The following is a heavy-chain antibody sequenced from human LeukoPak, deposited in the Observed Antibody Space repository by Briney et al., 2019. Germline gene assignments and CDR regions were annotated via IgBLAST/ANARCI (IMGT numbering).Heavy chain of an antibody. CDR1: GFTFSNAW. CDR3: TTAPGVYLPGALDY. V-gene: IGHV3-15*07. Sequence: PGGSLRLSCAASGFTFSNAWMNWVRQAPGKGLEWVGRIKSKTEGGTTDYAAPVKGRFTISRDDSKNSLYLQMNSLKTEDTAVYYCTTAPGVYLPGALDYWGQGTLVTVSS. D-gene: IGHD1-26*01. CDR2: IKSKTEGGTT. J-gene: IGHJ4*02.